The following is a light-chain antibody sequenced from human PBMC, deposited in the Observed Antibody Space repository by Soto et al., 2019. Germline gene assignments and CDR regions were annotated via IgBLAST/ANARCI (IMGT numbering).Light chain of an antibody. V-gene: IGLV2-23*01. Sequence: QSALTQPASVSGAPGQSITISCTGTSSDVGSYNLVSWYQRHPGKAPKLMIYEGSKRPSGVSNRFSGSKSGNTASLTISGLQAEDEAYYYCCSYAGSSPWVFGGGTKLTVL. CDR1: SSDVGSYNL. CDR3: CSYAGSSPWV. CDR2: EGS. J-gene: IGLJ3*02.